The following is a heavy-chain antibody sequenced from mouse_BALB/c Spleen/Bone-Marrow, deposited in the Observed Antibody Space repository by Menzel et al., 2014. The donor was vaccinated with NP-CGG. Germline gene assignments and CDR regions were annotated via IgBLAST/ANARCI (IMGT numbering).Heavy chain of an antibody. CDR1: GFTFSDFY. D-gene: IGHD2-3*01. CDR2: SRNKANVYTT. V-gene: IGHV7-1*02. J-gene: IGHJ4*01. Sequence: EVKLMESGGGLVQPGGSLRLSRATSGFTFSDFYMEWVRQPPGKRLEWIAASRNKANVYTTEYSASVKGRFIVSRDTSQSILYLQMNALRAEDTAIYYCARNPRWLLAMDYWGQGTSVTVSS. CDR3: ARNPRWLLAMDY.